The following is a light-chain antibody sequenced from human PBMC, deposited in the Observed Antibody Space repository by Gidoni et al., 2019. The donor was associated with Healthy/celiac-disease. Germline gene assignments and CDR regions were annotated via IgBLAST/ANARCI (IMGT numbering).Light chain of an antibody. V-gene: IGKV1-5*03. J-gene: IGKJ1*01. Sequence: DIQMTQSPSTMSASVGARVTITCRASQSISSWLAWYQQKPGKAPKLLIYKASSLESGVPARFSGSGSGTEFTLTSSSLQPDDFAAYYCQQYNSYSGTFGHGTKVEIK. CDR2: KAS. CDR1: QSISSW. CDR3: QQYNSYSGT.